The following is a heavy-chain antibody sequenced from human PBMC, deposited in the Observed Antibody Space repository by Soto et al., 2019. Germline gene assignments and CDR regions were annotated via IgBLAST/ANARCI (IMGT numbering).Heavy chain of an antibody. CDR1: GGTFGSYA. J-gene: IGHJ6*02. D-gene: IGHD2-2*01. Sequence: GASVRVSCKASGGTFGSYAITWVRQAPGQGLEWMGGIIPIFGTANYAQKFQGRVTITADEFTSTAYMELSSLRSEDTAVYYCARDWTGVLSSTIVLYGMDVWGQGTTVTVSS. V-gene: IGHV1-69*01. CDR3: ARDWTGVLSSTIVLYGMDV. CDR2: IIPIFGTA.